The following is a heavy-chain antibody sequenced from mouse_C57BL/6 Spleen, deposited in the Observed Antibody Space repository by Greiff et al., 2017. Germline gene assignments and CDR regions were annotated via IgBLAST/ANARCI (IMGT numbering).Heavy chain of an antibody. Sequence: EVQLQESVAELVRPGASVKLSCTASGFNIKNTYMHWVKQRPEQGLEWIGRIDPANGNTKYAPKFQGKATITADTSSNTAYLQLSSLTSEDTAIYYCARPPYDYDGGPWFAYWGQGTLVTVSA. CDR1: GFNIKNTY. J-gene: IGHJ3*01. CDR2: IDPANGNT. CDR3: ARPPYDYDGGPWFAY. V-gene: IGHV14-3*01. D-gene: IGHD2-4*01.